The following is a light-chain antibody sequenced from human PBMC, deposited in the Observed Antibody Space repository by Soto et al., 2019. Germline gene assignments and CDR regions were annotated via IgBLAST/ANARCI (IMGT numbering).Light chain of an antibody. CDR3: QQRSNWPPSIT. Sequence: EIVLTQSPATLSLSPGERATLSCRASQSVTTFLAWYQQKPGQAPRLLIYDASDRAPGVPARFSGSGSATDFTLTINNLEPEDFVVYYCQQRSNWPPSITFGQGTRLEIK. CDR2: DAS. V-gene: IGKV3-11*01. J-gene: IGKJ5*01. CDR1: QSVTTF.